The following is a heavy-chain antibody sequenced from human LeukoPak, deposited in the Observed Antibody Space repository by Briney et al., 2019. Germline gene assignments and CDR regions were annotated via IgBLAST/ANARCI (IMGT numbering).Heavy chain of an antibody. CDR3: ASGGLYDSSGYWNHLDY. D-gene: IGHD3-22*01. V-gene: IGHV4-34*01. CDR2: INHSGST. CDR1: GGSFSGYY. Sequence: SETLSLTCAVYGGSFSGYYWGWIRQPPGKGLEWIGEINHSGSTNYNPSLKSRVTISVDTSKNQFSLKLSSVTAADTAVYYCASGGLYDSSGYWNHLDYWGQGTLVTVSS. J-gene: IGHJ4*02.